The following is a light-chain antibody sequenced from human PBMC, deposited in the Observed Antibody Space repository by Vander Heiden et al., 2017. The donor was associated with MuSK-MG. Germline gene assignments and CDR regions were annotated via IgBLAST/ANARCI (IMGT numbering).Light chain of an antibody. CDR3: SSYTSSSTYVL. J-gene: IGLJ2*01. V-gene: IGLV2-14*01. CDR2: DVS. Sequence: LTQPASVSGSPGQSITISCTGTSSDVGGYNYVSWYQQHPGKAPKLMIYDVSNRPSGVSNRFSGSKSGNTASLTISGLQAEDEADYYCSSYTSSSTYVLFGGGTKLTVL. CDR1: SSDVGGYNY.